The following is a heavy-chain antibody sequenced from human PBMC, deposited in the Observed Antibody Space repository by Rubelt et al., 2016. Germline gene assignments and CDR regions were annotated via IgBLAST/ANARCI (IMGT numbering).Heavy chain of an antibody. V-gene: IGHV4-38-2*02. J-gene: IGHJ4*02. Sequence: TCSVSNYSISSNYFWVWVRQPPGKGLEWIGSIYHTGTTYYSASLESRVIISVDTSKNQFSLKLSSVTAADTAVYYCARVARDYGDYAVDYWGQGTLVSVSS. CDR1: NYSISSNYF. CDR3: ARVARDYGDYAVDY. D-gene: IGHD4-17*01. CDR2: IYHTGTT.